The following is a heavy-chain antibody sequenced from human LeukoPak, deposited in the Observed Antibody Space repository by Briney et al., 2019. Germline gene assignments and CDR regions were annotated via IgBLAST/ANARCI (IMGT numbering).Heavy chain of an antibody. D-gene: IGHD4-23*01. CDR2: IYSGGTT. V-gene: IGHV3-53*01. CDR3: ARDADYGGSPDAFDI. Sequence: GGSLRLSCAASGFTVSSNHTSWVRQAPGKGLNWVSIIYSGGTTYYADSVKGRFTISRDNSKNTLYLQMNSLRAEDTAVYYCARDADYGGSPDAFDIWGRGTIVTVSS. CDR1: GFTVSSNH. J-gene: IGHJ3*02.